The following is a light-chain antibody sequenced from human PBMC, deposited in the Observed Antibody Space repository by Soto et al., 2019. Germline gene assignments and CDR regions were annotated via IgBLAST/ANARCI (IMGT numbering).Light chain of an antibody. CDR1: QTISSNY. CDR2: GAY. CDR3: QQYGNSPRGAT. V-gene: IGKV3-20*01. Sequence: EMVLTQSPGTLSLSPGESATLSCRASQTISSNYLAWYQQRPGQAPRLLIYGAYSRATGVPDRFSGSGSGTDFTLTISGLEPEDFAVYYCQQYGNSPRGATFGPGTKVDIK. J-gene: IGKJ3*01.